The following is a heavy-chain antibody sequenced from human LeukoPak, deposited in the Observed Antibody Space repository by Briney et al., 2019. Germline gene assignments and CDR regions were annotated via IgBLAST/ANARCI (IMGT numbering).Heavy chain of an antibody. CDR1: GYSFTTYD. CDR2: MNPNSGKT. Sequence: ASVKVSCKASGYSFTTYDINWVRQAPGQGLEWMGWMNPNSGKTNFAQKFQGRVTMTRTTSISTAYMEVSSLRSEDTAVYHCARGLSPSDYWGQGTLVTVSS. CDR3: ARGLSPSDY. J-gene: IGHJ4*02. V-gene: IGHV1-8*01.